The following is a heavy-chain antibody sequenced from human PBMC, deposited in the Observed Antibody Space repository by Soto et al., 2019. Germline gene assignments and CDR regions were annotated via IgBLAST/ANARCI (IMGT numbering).Heavy chain of an antibody. CDR3: ARVSSSWGLVNYFDY. CDR1: GGSVSSGSYY. D-gene: IGHD6-13*01. CDR2: IYYSGST. J-gene: IGHJ4*02. V-gene: IGHV4-61*01. Sequence: SETLSLTCTVPGGSVSSGSYYWSWIRQHPGKGLECIGYIYYSGSTNYNPSLKSRVTISVDTSKNQFSLKLSSVTAADTAVYYCARVSSSWGLVNYFDYWGQGTLVTVSS.